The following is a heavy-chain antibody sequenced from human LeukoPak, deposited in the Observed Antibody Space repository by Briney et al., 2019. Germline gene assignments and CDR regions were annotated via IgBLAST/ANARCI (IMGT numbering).Heavy chain of an antibody. D-gene: IGHD3-22*01. J-gene: IGHJ4*02. V-gene: IGHV4-59*08. Sequence: SETLSLTCTVSGGSISSYYWSWIRQPPGKGLEWIGYIYYSGSTNYNPSLKSRVTISVDTSKNQFSLKLSSVTAADTAVYYCARHRSPVYYDSSGYYTHRGYYFDYWGQGTLVTVSS. CDR3: ARHRSPVYYDSSGYYTHRGYYFDY. CDR1: GGSISSYY. CDR2: IYYSGST.